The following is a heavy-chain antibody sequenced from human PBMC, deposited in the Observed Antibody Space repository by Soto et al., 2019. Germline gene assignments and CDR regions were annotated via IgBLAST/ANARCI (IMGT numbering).Heavy chain of an antibody. CDR2: IYTSGTT. CDR1: GGSISTYY. D-gene: IGHD2-21*01. CDR3: ARAASSYCGGDCFDS. Sequence: SETLSLTCTVSGGSISTYYWSWIRQPAGKGLEWIGRIYTSGTTHYNPSLKSRVTVSVDTSKNQFSLNLTSVTAADTAVYYCARAASSYCGGDCFDSWGQGTLVTVSS. V-gene: IGHV4-4*07. J-gene: IGHJ4*02.